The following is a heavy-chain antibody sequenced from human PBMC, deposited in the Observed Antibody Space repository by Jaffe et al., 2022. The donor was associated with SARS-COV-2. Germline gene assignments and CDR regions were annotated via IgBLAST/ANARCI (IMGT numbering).Heavy chain of an antibody. J-gene: IGHJ6*02. V-gene: IGHV1-8*01. Sequence: QVQLVQSGAEVKKPGASVKVSCKASGYTFTSYDINWVRQATGQGLEWMGWMNPNSGNTGYAQKFQGRVTMTRNTSISTAYMELSSLRSEDTAVYYCARAYSKVYYYYYGMDVWGQGTTVTVSS. CDR1: GYTFTSYD. CDR3: ARAYSKVYYYYYGMDV. CDR2: MNPNSGNT. D-gene: IGHD4-4*01.